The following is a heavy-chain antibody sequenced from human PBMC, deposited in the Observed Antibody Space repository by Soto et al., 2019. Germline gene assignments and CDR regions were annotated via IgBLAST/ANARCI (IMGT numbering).Heavy chain of an antibody. D-gene: IGHD4-17*01. J-gene: IGHJ4*02. Sequence: QITLKESGPTLVKPTQTLTLTCTFSGFSLSSTGMGVGWIRQPPGKALEWLALIYWDDDKRYSPSLKNRLTXPXAXTXXQATLTLTNVDPVDSATYYCAHRLTTVTTRGGFDYWGQGTLVTVSS. CDR3: AHRLTTVTTRGGFDY. CDR1: GFSLSSTGMG. V-gene: IGHV2-5*02. CDR2: IYWDDDK.